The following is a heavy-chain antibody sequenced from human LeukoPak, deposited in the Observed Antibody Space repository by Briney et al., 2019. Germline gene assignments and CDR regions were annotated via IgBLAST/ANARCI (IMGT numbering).Heavy chain of an antibody. CDR3: AKIPSIAAAGTDY. V-gene: IGHV3-48*01. CDR2: ISSSSSTI. J-gene: IGHJ4*02. D-gene: IGHD6-13*01. CDR1: GFTFSSYS. Sequence: GGSLRLSCAASGFTFSSYSMNWVRQAPGKGLEWVSYISSSSSTIYYADSVKGRFTISRDNSKNTLYLQMNSLRAEDTAVYYCAKIPSIAAAGTDYWGQGTLVTVSS.